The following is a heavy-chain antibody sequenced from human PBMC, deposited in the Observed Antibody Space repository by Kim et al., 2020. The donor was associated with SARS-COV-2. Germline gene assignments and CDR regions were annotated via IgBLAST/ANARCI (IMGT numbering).Heavy chain of an antibody. V-gene: IGHV7-4-1*02. Sequence: ASVKVSCKASGYTFTSYAMNWVRQAPGQGLEWMGWINTNTGNPTYAQGFTGRFVFSLDTSVSTAYLQISSLKAEDTAVYYCARGAYYDYVWGSYRYDYWGQGTLVTVSS. CDR2: INTNTGNP. D-gene: IGHD3-16*02. J-gene: IGHJ4*02. CDR1: GYTFTSYA. CDR3: ARGAYYDYVWGSYRYDY.